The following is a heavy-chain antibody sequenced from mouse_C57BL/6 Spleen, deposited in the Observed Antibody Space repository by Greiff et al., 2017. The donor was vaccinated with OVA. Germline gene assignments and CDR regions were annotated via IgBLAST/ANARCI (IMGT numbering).Heavy chain of an antibody. CDR1: GFTFSSYA. D-gene: IGHD2-4*01. CDR2: ISDGGSYT. Sequence: EVMLVESGGGLVKPGGSLKLSCAASGFTFSSYAMSWVRQTPEKRLEWVATISDGGSYTYYPDNVKGRFTISRDNAKNNLYLQMSHLKSEDTAMYYCARERVYYDYPFAYWGQGTLGTVSA. J-gene: IGHJ3*01. V-gene: IGHV5-4*01. CDR3: ARERVYYDYPFAY.